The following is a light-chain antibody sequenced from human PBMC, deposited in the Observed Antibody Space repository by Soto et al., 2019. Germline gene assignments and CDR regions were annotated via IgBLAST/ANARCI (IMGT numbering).Light chain of an antibody. CDR1: QSISSW. CDR3: QQYYSYPGT. J-gene: IGKJ4*01. V-gene: IGKV1-5*01. CDR2: AAS. Sequence: DIQMTQSPSTLSASVGDRVTITCRASQSISSWLAWYQQKPGKAPKLLIYAASTLQSGVPSRFSGSGSGTDFTLTISCLQSEDFATYYCQQYYSYPGTFGGGTKVDIK.